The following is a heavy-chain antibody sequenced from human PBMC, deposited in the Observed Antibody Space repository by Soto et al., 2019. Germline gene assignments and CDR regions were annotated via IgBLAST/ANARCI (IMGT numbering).Heavy chain of an antibody. CDR3: AKDKLPGGHPDFDY. CDR1: GFTFSNYA. D-gene: IGHD1-7*01. CDR2: ISGSNGGT. Sequence: EVQLLESGGGLVQPGGSLRLSCAASGFTFSNYAMSWVRQAPGKGLEWVSAISGSNGGTYYADSVKGRFTISRDNSKNKLFLQMNSLRAEDTALYYCAKDKLPGGHPDFDYWGQGTLVTVSS. J-gene: IGHJ4*02. V-gene: IGHV3-23*01.